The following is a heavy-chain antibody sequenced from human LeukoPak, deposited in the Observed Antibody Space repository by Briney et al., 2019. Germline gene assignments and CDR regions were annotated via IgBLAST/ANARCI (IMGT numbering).Heavy chain of an antibody. CDR2: INQDGSKE. J-gene: IGHJ4*02. Sequence: GGSLRLSCTASGFIFSNYWMTWVRQAPGKGLEWVAQINQDGSKEYYIDSVKARFSISRDNARNSLSQQMNSLRAEDTAVYYCVRDGGVSGYDLLDYWGQGTLVTVSS. D-gene: IGHD5-12*01. V-gene: IGHV3-7*01. CDR1: GFIFSNYW. CDR3: VRDGGVSGYDLLDY.